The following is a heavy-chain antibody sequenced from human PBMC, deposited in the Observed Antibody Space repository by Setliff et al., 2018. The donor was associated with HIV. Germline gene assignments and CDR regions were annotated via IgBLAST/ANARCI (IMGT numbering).Heavy chain of an antibody. CDR3: ARKLLTRPNYYGMDV. J-gene: IGHJ6*02. D-gene: IGHD2-15*01. CDR2: INNDATIT. V-gene: IGHV3-74*01. Sequence: GGSLRLSCEASGFSFSSYWMNWVRQAPGKGLMWVSHINNDATITNYADSVKGRFTISRDNARNTLYLQMNSLRAEDTAVYYCARKLLTRPNYYGMDVWGQGTTVTVSS. CDR1: GFSFSSYW.